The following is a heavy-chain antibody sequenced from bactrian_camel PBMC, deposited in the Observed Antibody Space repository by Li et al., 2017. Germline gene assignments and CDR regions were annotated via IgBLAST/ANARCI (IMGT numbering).Heavy chain of an antibody. CDR2: IGSSGST. V-gene: IGHV3S55*01. CDR1: GYTYSGHC. D-gene: IGHD6*01. Sequence: HVQLVESGGGLVQAGGSLRLSCAISGYTYSGHCMGWFRQAPGKEREGVAIIGSSGSTGYADSVKGRFTISKDNAKNTLYLQMNSLKPEDTAMYYCAAVRYGGSWYPLCRARSADFGYWGQG. CDR3: AAVRYGGSWYPLCRARSADFGY. J-gene: IGHJ6*01.